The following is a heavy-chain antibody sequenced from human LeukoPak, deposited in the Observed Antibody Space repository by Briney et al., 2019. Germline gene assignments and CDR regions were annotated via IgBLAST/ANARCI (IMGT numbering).Heavy chain of an antibody. J-gene: IGHJ5*02. Sequence: PSETLSLTCTVSGGSITSSSFYWAWIRQPPGKGLEWIAMLHYSGTTYYNPSLKSRVTISVDTSKNQFSLKLSSVTAADTAVYYCARDSTRYNWFDPWGQGTLVTVSS. CDR3: ARDSTRYNWFDP. CDR1: GGSITSSSFY. V-gene: IGHV4-39*07. CDR2: LHYSGTT.